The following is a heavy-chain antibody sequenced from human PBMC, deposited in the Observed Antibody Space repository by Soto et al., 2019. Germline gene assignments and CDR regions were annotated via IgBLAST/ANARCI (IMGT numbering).Heavy chain of an antibody. Sequence: GGSLRLSCAASGFTFSSYAMSWVRQAPGKGLEWVAVISYDGSNKYYADSVKGRFTISRDNSKNTLYLQMNSLRAEDTAVYYCAKDMYYYDSSGYYWENAFDIWGQGTMVTVSS. CDR2: ISYDGSNK. V-gene: IGHV3-30*04. CDR3: AKDMYYYDSSGYYWENAFDI. D-gene: IGHD3-22*01. J-gene: IGHJ3*02. CDR1: GFTFSSYA.